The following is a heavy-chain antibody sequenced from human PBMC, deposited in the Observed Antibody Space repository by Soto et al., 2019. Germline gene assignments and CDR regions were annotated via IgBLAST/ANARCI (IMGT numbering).Heavy chain of an antibody. CDR2: IKEDGSEQ. Sequence: GGSLRLSCAASGFTFSSYWMSWVRQVPGKGLEWVANIKEDGSEQYYVDSVRGRFTISRDNAKNSLYLQMNSLRAEDTAVYYCELGGGRHRWTFWGQGSLVPVSS. J-gene: IGHJ4*02. CDR1: GFTFSSYW. D-gene: IGHD3-16*01. V-gene: IGHV3-7*05. CDR3: ELGGGRHRWTF.